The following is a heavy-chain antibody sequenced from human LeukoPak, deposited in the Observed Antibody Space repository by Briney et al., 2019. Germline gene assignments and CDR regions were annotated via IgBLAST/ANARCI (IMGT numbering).Heavy chain of an antibody. D-gene: IGHD3-10*01. Sequence: SETLSLTCTVSGGSISNYYWTWIRQPPGKGPEWIGYIYYSGSTNYNPSLRSRATISVDTSKKQLSLNLSSVTAADTALYYCARVATMVRGSNGMDVWGKGTTVTVSS. CDR2: IYYSGST. CDR3: ARVATMVRGSNGMDV. CDR1: GGSISNYY. V-gene: IGHV4-59*01. J-gene: IGHJ6*04.